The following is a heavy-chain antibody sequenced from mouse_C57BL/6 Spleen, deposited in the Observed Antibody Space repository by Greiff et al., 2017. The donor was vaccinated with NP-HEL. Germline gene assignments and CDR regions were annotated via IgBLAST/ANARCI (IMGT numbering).Heavy chain of an antibody. CDR3: AREVYGNYGYFDV. CDR1: GYTFTSYW. D-gene: IGHD2-1*01. CDR2: INPSSGYT. J-gene: IGHJ1*03. Sequence: QVQLQQSGAELAKPGASVQLSCKASGYTFTSYWMHWVKQRPGQGLEWIGYINPSSGYTKYNQKFKDKATLTADKSSSTAYMQLSSLTYEDSAVYYCAREVYGNYGYFDVWGTGTTVTVSS. V-gene: IGHV1-7*01.